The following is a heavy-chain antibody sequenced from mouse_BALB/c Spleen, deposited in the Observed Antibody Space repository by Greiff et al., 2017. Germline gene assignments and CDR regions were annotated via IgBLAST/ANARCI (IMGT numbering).Heavy chain of an antibody. CDR2: IDPANGNT. CDR1: GFNIKDTY. Sequence: DVKLQESGAELVKPGASVKLSCTASGFNIKDTYMHWVKQRPEQGLEWIGRIDPANGNTKYDPKFQGKATITADTSSNTAYLQLSSLTSEDTAVYYCARQGGTRYFDVWGAGTTVTVSS. D-gene: IGHD4-1*01. CDR3: ARQGGTRYFDV. V-gene: IGHV14-3*02. J-gene: IGHJ1*01.